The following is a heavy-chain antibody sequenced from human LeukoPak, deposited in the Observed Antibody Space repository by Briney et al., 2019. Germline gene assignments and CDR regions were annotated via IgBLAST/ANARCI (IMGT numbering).Heavy chain of an antibody. Sequence: GGSLRLSCVASGFTFGNFWMSWVRHSPGRGLEWVAHIHPEGDEKYHVESVMGRFTISRDNAESSLFLQMNGLRAEDTALYYCARGDAFSGDHWGQGTLVTVSS. J-gene: IGHJ4*02. CDR1: GFTFGNFW. V-gene: IGHV3-7*04. CDR2: IHPEGDEK. CDR3: ARGDAFSGDH.